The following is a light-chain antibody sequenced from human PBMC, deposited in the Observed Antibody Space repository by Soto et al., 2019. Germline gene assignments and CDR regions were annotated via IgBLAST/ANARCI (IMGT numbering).Light chain of an antibody. CDR2: GAS. CDR3: QQYDNSPIT. V-gene: IGKV3-15*01. CDR1: QSVSSN. Sequence: EIVMTQSPATLSVSPGERATLSCRASQSVSSNLAWYQQKPGQAPRLLIYGASTRATGIPAKFSGGGSGTEFTLTIDSLQSEDFAVYYCQQYDNSPITFGQGTRLEIK. J-gene: IGKJ5*01.